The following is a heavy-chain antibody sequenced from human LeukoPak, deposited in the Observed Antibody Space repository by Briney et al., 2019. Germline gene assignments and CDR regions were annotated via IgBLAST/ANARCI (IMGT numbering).Heavy chain of an antibody. CDR2: ISGSGGST. CDR3: AKVDKYDFWSGYYFDY. Sequence: GGSLRLSCAASGFTFSSYAMSWVRQAPGKGLEWVSAISGSGGSTYYADSVKGRFTISRDNSKNTLYLQMNSLRAEDTAVYYCAKVDKYDFWSGYYFDYWGQGTLVTVSS. D-gene: IGHD3-3*01. CDR1: GFTFSSYA. J-gene: IGHJ4*02. V-gene: IGHV3-23*01.